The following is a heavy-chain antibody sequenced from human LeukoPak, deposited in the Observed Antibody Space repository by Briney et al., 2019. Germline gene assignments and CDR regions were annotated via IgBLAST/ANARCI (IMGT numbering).Heavy chain of an antibody. D-gene: IGHD6-19*01. CDR2: INPNSGGT. CDR3: ARFLAVAGTGRVDY. CDR1: GYTFTGYY. V-gene: IGHV1-2*02. J-gene: IGHJ4*02. Sequence: ASVKVSCKASGYTFTGYYMHWVRQAPGQGLEWMGWINPNSGGTNYAQKFQGRVTMTRDTSISTAYMELSRLRSDDTAVYYCARFLAVAGTGRVDYWGQGTLVTVPS.